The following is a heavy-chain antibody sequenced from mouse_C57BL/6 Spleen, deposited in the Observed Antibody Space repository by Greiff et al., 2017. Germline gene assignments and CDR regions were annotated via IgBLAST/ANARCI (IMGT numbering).Heavy chain of an antibody. Sequence: QVHVKQPGTELVKPGASVKLSCKASGYTFTSYWMHWVKQRPGQGLEWIGKINPSNGGTNYNEKFKSKATLTVDKSSSTAYMQLSSLTSEDSAVYYCARPLFITTVVPLDYWGQGTTLTVSS. CDR3: ARPLFITTVVPLDY. D-gene: IGHD1-1*01. J-gene: IGHJ2*01. CDR1: GYTFTSYW. V-gene: IGHV1-53*01. CDR2: INPSNGGT.